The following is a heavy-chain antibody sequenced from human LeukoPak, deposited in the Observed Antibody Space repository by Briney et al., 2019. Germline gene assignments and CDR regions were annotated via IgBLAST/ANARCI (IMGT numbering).Heavy chain of an antibody. V-gene: IGHV4-59*08. D-gene: IGHD2-21*02. Sequence: MASETLSLTCSVSGGSLNDYYWTWLRQPPGKGLEWIGYIYYSGNTNYNPSLKSRVTISVDTSKNQFSLKLNSVTAADAAVYYCARRPDSGANWYSIWGQGTLATVSS. J-gene: IGHJ4*02. CDR2: IYYSGNT. CDR1: GGSLNDYY. CDR3: ARRPDSGANWYSI.